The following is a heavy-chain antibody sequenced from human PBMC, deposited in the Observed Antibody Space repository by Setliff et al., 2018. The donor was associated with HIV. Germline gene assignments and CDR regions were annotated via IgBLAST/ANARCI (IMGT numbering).Heavy chain of an antibody. CDR3: ASVLRYYGSGSYPFGY. J-gene: IGHJ4*02. V-gene: IGHV3-7*01. CDR1: GFIFSSYS. D-gene: IGHD3-10*01. Sequence: PGGSLRLSCAASGFIFSSYSMNWVRQAPGKGLEWVANIKQDGSEKYYVDSVKGRFTISRDNAKNSLYLQMNSLRAEDTAVYYCASVLRYYGSGSYPFGYWGQGTLVTVSS. CDR2: IKQDGSEK.